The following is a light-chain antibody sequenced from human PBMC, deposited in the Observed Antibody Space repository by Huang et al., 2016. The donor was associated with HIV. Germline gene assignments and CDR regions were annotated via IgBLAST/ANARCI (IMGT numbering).Light chain of an antibody. CDR1: QSISSS. V-gene: IGKV3-11*01. CDR3: HQRSNWFT. CDR2: EES. Sequence: EIVFTQSPATLSLSTGERAILSCRSSQSISSSLAWYQHKPGQAPMLLIYEESNRATGSPARFSGSGSGTDFTLTISSLEPEDFAVYYCHQRSNWFTFGPGTRVDIK. J-gene: IGKJ3*01.